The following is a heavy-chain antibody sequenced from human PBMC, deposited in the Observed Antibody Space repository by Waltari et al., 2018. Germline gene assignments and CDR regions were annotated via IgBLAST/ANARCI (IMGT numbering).Heavy chain of an antibody. V-gene: IGHV1-69-2*01. CDR1: GYTFTEYY. CDR2: VDPEDGET. J-gene: IGHJ1*01. Sequence: EVHLVQSGAEVKRPGATVKISCTASGYTFTEYYLHWVRQAPGKGLEWMGHVDPEDGETEISDKFQGRVAMTADTSTETAYSEVRSLTSDDMAVYYCATKMSDQWLREWGQGTLVTVSS. CDR3: ATKMSDQWLRE. D-gene: IGHD6-19*01.